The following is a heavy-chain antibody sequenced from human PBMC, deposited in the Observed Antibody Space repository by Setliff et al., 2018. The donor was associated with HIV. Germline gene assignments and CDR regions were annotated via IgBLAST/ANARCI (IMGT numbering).Heavy chain of an antibody. CDR2: IYNSGTT. V-gene: IGHV4-31*03. CDR3: ARGRYFRDISDSLFDF. Sequence: KPSETLSLTCSVSGGSISTNYYYWSWIRQHPGKGLEWIGYIYNSGTTFYNPSLEGRLIMSVDPSKNQFSLKLTSVTAADTAVYYCARGRYFRDISDSLFDFWGQGTLVTVSS. D-gene: IGHD2-21*01. CDR1: GGSISTNYYY. J-gene: IGHJ4*02.